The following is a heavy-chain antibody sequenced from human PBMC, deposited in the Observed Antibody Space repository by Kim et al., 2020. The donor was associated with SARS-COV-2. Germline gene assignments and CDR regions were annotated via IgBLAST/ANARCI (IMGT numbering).Heavy chain of an antibody. J-gene: IGHJ6*02. D-gene: IGHD6-19*01. CDR3: ARVNSIAVAGTYYYGMDV. V-gene: IGHV1-46*01. Sequence: ASVKVSCKASGYTFTNYYMHWVRQAPGQGLEWMGVINPSGGHTSYAQKFQGRVTMTRDTSTSTVHMELSSLRSEDTAVYYCARVNSIAVAGTYYYGMDVWGQGTTVTVSS. CDR2: INPSGGHT. CDR1: GYTFTNYY.